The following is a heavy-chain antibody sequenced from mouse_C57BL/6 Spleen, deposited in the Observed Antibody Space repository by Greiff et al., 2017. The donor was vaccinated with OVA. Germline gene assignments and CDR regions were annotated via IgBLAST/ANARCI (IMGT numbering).Heavy chain of an antibody. V-gene: IGHV14-3*01. D-gene: IGHD2-1*01. J-gene: IGHJ4*01. CDR3: VIYCGNPYAVDY. CDR1: GFNIRNSY. Sequence: EVQLQQSVAELVRPGASVKLSCTASGFNIRNSYMHWVKQRPDQGLEWIGRIDPADGNTKYAPKFQGKATIAADISSNTAYMQLSSLTSADTAIYYGVIYCGNPYAVDYWGQGTSVTVAS. CDR2: IDPADGNT.